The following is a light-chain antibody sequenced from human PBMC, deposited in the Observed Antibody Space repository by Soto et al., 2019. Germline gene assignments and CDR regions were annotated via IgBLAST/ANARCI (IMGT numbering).Light chain of an antibody. V-gene: IGKV1D-13*01. Sequence: AIQLTQSPSSLSASVGDRLTITCRASHGLSNALAWYQHKPGKAPKLLIYDASTLASGVPSRFSGNGSGTGVTLTILSLQPDDFATYYCQQFNNYPLAFGGGTKVEIK. J-gene: IGKJ4*01. CDR2: DAS. CDR3: QQFNNYPLA. CDR1: HGLSNA.